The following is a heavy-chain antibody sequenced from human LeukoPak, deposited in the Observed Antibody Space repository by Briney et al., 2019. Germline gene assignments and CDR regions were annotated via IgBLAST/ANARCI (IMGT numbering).Heavy chain of an antibody. V-gene: IGHV1-46*01. CDR3: AREGPGTGKYLDY. CDR2: INPSGGLT. J-gene: IGHJ4*02. Sequence: ASVKVSCKASGNTFSSYYMHWVRQAPGQGLEWMGIINPSGGLTFYAQRFEGRVTVTRDTSTSTVHMGLSSLRSEDTDVYYCAREGPGTGKYLDYWGQGTLVTVSS. CDR1: GNTFSSYY. D-gene: IGHD6-13*01.